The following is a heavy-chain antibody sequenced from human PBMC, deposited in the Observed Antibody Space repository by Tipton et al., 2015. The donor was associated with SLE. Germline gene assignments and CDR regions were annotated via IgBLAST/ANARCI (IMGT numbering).Heavy chain of an antibody. CDR2: ISWNSGSI. D-gene: IGHD2-2*01. V-gene: IGHV3-9*01. Sequence: SLRLSCAASGFTFDDYAMHWVRQAPGRGLEWVSGISWNSGSIGYADSVKGRFTISRDNAKNSLYLQMNSLRAEDTAVYYCAKAGDIVVVPAAISWGQGTLVTVSS. J-gene: IGHJ5*02. CDR1: GFTFDDYA. CDR3: AKAGDIVVVPAAIS.